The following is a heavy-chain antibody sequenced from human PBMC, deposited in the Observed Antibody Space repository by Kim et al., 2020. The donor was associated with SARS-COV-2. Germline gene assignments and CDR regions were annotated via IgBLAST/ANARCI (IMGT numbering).Heavy chain of an antibody. CDR1: GFMFSSYT. Sequence: LSLTCAASGFMFSSYTMTWVRQAPGKGLEWVATIKKDGGDKYYVDSVKGRFTVSRDDAKNSLYLQMNNLRAEDTAVYYCATGSGSFWGQGTLVTVSS. CDR3: ATGSGSF. CDR2: IKKDGGDK. V-gene: IGHV3-7*01. J-gene: IGHJ4*02. D-gene: IGHD3-10*01.